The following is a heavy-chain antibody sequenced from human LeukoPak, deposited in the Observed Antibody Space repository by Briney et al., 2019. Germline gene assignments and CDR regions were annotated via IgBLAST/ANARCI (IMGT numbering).Heavy chain of an antibody. D-gene: IGHD3-10*01. Sequence: ASVKVSCKVSGYTLTELSMHWVRQAPGKGLEWMGGFDPEDGETIYAQKFQGRVTMTEDTSTDTAYMELSSLRSEDTAVYYCATDRPYGSGSRPDPDYYYYGMDVWGQGTTVTVSS. V-gene: IGHV1-24*01. CDR3: ATDRPYGSGSRPDPDYYYYGMDV. CDR1: GYTLTELS. CDR2: FDPEDGET. J-gene: IGHJ6*02.